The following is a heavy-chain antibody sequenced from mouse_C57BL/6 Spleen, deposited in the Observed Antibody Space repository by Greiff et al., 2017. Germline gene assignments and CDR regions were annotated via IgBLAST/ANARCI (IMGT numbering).Heavy chain of an antibody. V-gene: IGHV5-17*01. J-gene: IGHJ4*01. Sequence: EVKVVESGGGLVKPGGSLQLSCAASGFTFSDYGMHWVRQAPEKGLEWVAYISSGSSTIYYADTVKGRFTISRDNAKNTLFLQMTSLRSEDTAMYYCARRDGYYVAMDYWGQGTSVTVSS. CDR1: GFTFSDYG. CDR3: ARRDGYYVAMDY. D-gene: IGHD2-3*01. CDR2: ISSGSSTI.